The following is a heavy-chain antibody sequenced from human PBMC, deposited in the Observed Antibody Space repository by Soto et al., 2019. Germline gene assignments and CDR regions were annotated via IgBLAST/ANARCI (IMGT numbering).Heavy chain of an antibody. CDR2: TYYRSKWYN. D-gene: IGHD3-10*01. Sequence: QTLSLIGTISGGRVASNCAAWNWIRQSPSRGLEWLGRTYYRSKWYNDYAVPVKSRITINPDTSKNQFSLQLNSVTPEDTAVYYCARDRGITMVRGVTTPYYYYYGMDVWGQGTTVTVSS. J-gene: IGHJ6*02. CDR1: GGRVASNCAA. CDR3: ARDRGITMVRGVTTPYYYYYGMDV. V-gene: IGHV6-1*01.